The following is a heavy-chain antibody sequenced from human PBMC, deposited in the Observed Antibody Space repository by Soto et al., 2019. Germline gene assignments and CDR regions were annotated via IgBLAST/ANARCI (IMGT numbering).Heavy chain of an antibody. J-gene: IGHJ4*02. CDR3: AKGGESYDY. CDR2: IYSGGST. Sequence: GGSLRLSYAASGFTVSSNYMSWVRQAPGKGLEWVSVIYSGGSTYYADSVKGRFTISRDNSKNTLYLQMNSLRAEDTAVCYCAKGGESYDYWGQGTLVTVSS. D-gene: IGHD3-10*01. CDR1: GFTVSSNY. V-gene: IGHV3-53*01.